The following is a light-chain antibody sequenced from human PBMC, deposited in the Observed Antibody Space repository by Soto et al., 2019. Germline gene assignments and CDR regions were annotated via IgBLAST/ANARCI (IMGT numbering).Light chain of an antibody. CDR3: HQCGRAPRT. J-gene: IGKJ1*01. V-gene: IGKV3-20*01. Sequence: EVVLTQSPGTLSLSPGEKATLSCQASQTVTDTYIAWYQQKPGQPPRLLIYGASNRAAGIPERFSGSGSGTDFTLTISSLEPDDFAVYFCHQCGRAPRTFGQGTRVDIK. CDR1: QTVTDTY. CDR2: GAS.